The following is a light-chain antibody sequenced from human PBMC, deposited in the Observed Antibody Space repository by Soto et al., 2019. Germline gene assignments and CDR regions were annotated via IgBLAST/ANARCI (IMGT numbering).Light chain of an antibody. CDR1: SGHSNDA. CDR2: VMSDGSH. Sequence: QPVLTQSPSASASLGASVKLTCTLSSGHSNDAIAWHQQQPEKGPRYLMKVMSDGSHSKGDGIPDRFSGSSSGAERYLTISSLQSEDEADYYCQTWGTGILVVFGGGTKVTVL. CDR3: QTWGTGILVV. V-gene: IGLV4-69*02. J-gene: IGLJ2*01.